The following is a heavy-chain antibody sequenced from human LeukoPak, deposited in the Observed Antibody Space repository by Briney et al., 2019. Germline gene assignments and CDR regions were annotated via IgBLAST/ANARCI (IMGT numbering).Heavy chain of an antibody. Sequence: GGSLKLSCEASGLTFISYAITWFPKPPAKGLDGGAVISNNGSNKYYADSVKGRFTISRDNSKNTLYLQMNSLRAEDTAVYYCAKDLPSWQWSPVGPSDYWGQGTLVTVSS. CDR2: ISNNGSNK. V-gene: IGHV3-30*18. CDR3: AKDLPSWQWSPVGPSDY. J-gene: IGHJ4*02. CDR1: GLTFISYA. D-gene: IGHD6-19*01.